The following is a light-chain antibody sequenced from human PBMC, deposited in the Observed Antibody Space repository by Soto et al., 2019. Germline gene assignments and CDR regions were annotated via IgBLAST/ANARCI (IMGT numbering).Light chain of an antibody. CDR2: AAS. CDR1: QSISSY. Sequence: DLQMTQSPSSLSASVGDRVTITCRASQSISSYLNWYQQKPGKAPKLLIYAASSLQSGVPSRFSGSGSGTDFTLTISSLQPEDFATYYCQQSYLTWTFGQGTKVEIK. J-gene: IGKJ1*01. V-gene: IGKV1-39*01. CDR3: QQSYLTWT.